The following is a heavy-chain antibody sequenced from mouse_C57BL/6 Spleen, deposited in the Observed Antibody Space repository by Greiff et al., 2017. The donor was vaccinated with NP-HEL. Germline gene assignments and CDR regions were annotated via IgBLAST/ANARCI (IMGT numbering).Heavy chain of an antibody. V-gene: IGHV1-42*01. CDR1: GYSFTGYY. D-gene: IGHD3-1*01. CDR2: INPSTGGT. CDR3: AKGRFGFFDY. Sequence: EVQLQQSGPELVKPGASVKISCKASGYSFTGYYMNWVKQSPEKSLEWIGEINPSTGGTTYNQKFKAKATLTVDKSSSTAYMQRKSLSSEDSAVYYCAKGRFGFFDYWGQGTTLTVSS. J-gene: IGHJ2*01.